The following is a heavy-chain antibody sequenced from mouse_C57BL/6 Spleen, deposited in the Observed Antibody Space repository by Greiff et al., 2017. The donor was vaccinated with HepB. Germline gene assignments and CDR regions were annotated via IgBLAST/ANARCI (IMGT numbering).Heavy chain of an antibody. CDR1: GYSITSGYY. D-gene: IGHD2-4*01. Sequence: EVKLQESGPGLVKPSQSLSLTCSVTGYSITSGYYWNWIRQFPGNKLEWMGYISYDGSNNYNPSLKNRISITRDTSKNQFFLKLNSVTTEDTATYYCARAGLYYDYDGFAYWGQGTLVTVSA. CDR3: ARAGLYYDYDGFAY. V-gene: IGHV3-6*01. CDR2: ISYDGSN. J-gene: IGHJ3*01.